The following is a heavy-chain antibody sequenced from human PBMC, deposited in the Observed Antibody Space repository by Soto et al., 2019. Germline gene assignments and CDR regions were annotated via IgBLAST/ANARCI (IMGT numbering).Heavy chain of an antibody. Sequence: QVQLVESGGGVVQPGRSLRLSCAASGFTFSHYAMHWVRQAPGKGLEWVALMSYDGSNEYYADSVKGRFTISRDNSKNTLYLQMNSLRAEDTAVYYCAKEGSPNFAYWGQGTLVTVSS. CDR1: GFTFSHYA. J-gene: IGHJ4*02. CDR2: MSYDGSNE. V-gene: IGHV3-30*18. CDR3: AKEGSPNFAY. D-gene: IGHD1-26*01.